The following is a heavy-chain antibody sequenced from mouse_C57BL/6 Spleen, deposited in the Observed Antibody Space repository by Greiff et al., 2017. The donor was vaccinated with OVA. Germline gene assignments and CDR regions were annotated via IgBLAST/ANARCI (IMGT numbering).Heavy chain of an antibody. CDR1: GYSITSGYY. CDR2: ISYDGSN. Sequence: DVKLQESGPGLVKPSQSLSLTCSVTGYSITSGYYWNWIRQFPGNKLEWMGYISYDGSNNYNPSLKNRISITRDTSKNQFFLKLNSVTTEDTATYYCARRGYGSSWFAYWGQGTLVTVSA. J-gene: IGHJ3*01. CDR3: ARRGYGSSWFAY. V-gene: IGHV3-6*01. D-gene: IGHD1-1*01.